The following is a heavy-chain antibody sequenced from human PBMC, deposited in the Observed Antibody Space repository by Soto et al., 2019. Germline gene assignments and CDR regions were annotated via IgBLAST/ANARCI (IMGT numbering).Heavy chain of an antibody. Sequence: PGWSLRLSCAASGFTFSSYWMSLVRQAPGKGLEWVANIKQDGSEKYYVDSVKGRFTISRDNAKNSLYLQMNSLRAEDTAVYYCARDGPSGSGSYYYPSFDYWGEGPLVTVSS. D-gene: IGHD3-10*01. J-gene: IGHJ4*02. V-gene: IGHV3-7*01. CDR2: IKQDGSEK. CDR1: GFTFSSYW. CDR3: ARDGPSGSGSYYYPSFDY.